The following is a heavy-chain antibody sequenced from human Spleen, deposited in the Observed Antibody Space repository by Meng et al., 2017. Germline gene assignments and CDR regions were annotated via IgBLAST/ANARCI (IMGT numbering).Heavy chain of an antibody. CDR2: INHSGST. Sequence: QGPLQQWGAGLLNPSETLSSTCVVSGGSFSDYYLSWIRQPPGKGLEWIGEINHSGSTNYKPSLESRATISVDTSQNNLSLKLSSVTAADSAVYYCARGPTTMAHDFDYWGQGTLVTVSS. J-gene: IGHJ4*02. V-gene: IGHV4-34*01. CDR1: GGSFSDYY. D-gene: IGHD4-11*01. CDR3: ARGPTTMAHDFDY.